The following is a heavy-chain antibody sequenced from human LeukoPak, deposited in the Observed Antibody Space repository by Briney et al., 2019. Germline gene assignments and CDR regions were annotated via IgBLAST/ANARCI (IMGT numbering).Heavy chain of an antibody. J-gene: IGHJ4*02. Sequence: GASVKVSHKPSGHTFTDYYLHWVRQAPGQALEWMGWINPNIGATMDAEKFQGRVTMTRDTSMSAAYMELSSLRSDDTALYYGARDCVGSGWARSYYFEHWGQGTLVTVSS. V-gene: IGHV1-2*02. CDR2: INPNIGAT. D-gene: IGHD6-19*01. CDR3: ARDCVGSGWARSYYFEH. CDR1: GHTFTDYY.